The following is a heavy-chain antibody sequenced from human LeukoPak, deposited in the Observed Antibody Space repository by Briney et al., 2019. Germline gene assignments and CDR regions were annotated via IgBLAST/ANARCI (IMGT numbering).Heavy chain of an antibody. CDR2: ISAYNGNT. Sequence: GSSVKVSCKASGGTFSSYAISWVRQAPGQGLEWMGWISAYNGNTNYAQKLQGRVTMTTDTSTSTAYMELRSLRSDDTAVYYCARGIGLGYYGSGSYYAAFDIWGQGTMVTVSS. V-gene: IGHV1-18*01. CDR1: GGTFSSYA. D-gene: IGHD3-10*01. CDR3: ARGIGLGYYGSGSYYAAFDI. J-gene: IGHJ3*02.